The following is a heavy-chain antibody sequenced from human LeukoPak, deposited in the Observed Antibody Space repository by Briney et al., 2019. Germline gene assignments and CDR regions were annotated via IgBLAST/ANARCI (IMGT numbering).Heavy chain of an antibody. CDR1: SVSGYY. CDR2: INHSGST. V-gene: IGHV4-34*01. Sequence: SETLSLTCAIGSVSGYYWNWIRQPPGKGLEWIGEINHSGSTNYNPSLKSRVTISIDTSKNQFSLKLTSATAADTAVYYCAGGRAGGRYGLSWGQGTLVTVSS. D-gene: IGHD5-18*01. J-gene: IGHJ4*02. CDR3: AGGRAGGRYGLS.